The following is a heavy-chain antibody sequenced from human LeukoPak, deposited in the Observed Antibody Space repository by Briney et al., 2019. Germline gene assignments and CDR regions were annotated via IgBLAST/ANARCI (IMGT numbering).Heavy chain of an antibody. J-gene: IGHJ4*02. CDR1: GFSISSGYF. D-gene: IGHD3-16*01. CDR3: ARAREPLLYTYYFDY. Sequence: SETLSLTCSVSGFSISSGYFWGWIRQPPGKGLEWIGRVYHSGTTNYDPSLKSRVTISVDTSRNQFSLRLSSVTAADTAVYYCARAREPLLYTYYFDYWGQGTLVTVSS. CDR2: VYHSGTT. V-gene: IGHV4-38-2*02.